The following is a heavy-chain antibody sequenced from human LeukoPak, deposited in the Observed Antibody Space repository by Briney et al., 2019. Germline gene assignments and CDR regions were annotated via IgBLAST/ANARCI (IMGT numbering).Heavy chain of an antibody. CDR2: IYYSGST. Sequence: PSETLSLTRTVSGGSFSSYYWNWIRQPPGKGLEWIGYIYYSGSTNYNPSLQSRVTISVDTSKNQFSLRLSSVTAADTAVYYCARASGGTITFDYWGQGTLVTVSS. J-gene: IGHJ4*02. D-gene: IGHD2-15*01. V-gene: IGHV4-59*01. CDR1: GGSFSSYY. CDR3: ARASGGTITFDY.